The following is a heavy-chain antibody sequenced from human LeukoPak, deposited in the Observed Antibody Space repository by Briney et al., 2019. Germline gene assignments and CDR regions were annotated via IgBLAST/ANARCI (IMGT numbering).Heavy chain of an antibody. V-gene: IGHV3-7*01. Sequence: GGSLRLSCAASGFTFSNFWMSWVRQAPGKGLEWVAIINPDGSTTGYVDSVKGRFTISRDNAKNSLCLQLNSLRAEDTAVYYCVRDPGWGSFDIWGQGTMVTVSS. CDR3: VRDPGWGSFDI. CDR1: GFTFSNFW. D-gene: IGHD3-16*01. CDR2: INPDGSTT. J-gene: IGHJ3*02.